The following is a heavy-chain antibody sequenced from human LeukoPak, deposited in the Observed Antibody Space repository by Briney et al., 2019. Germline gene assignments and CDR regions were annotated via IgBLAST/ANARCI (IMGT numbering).Heavy chain of an antibody. D-gene: IGHD1-26*01. CDR2: IRSKAYGGTT. Sequence: GGSLRLSCTASGFTFGDYAMSWVRQAPGKGLGWVGFIRSKAYGGTTEYAASVKGRFTISRDDSKSIAYLQMNSLKTEDTAVYYCTRVRELLYYYYGMDVWGQGTTVTVSS. CDR1: GFTFGDYA. V-gene: IGHV3-49*04. J-gene: IGHJ6*02. CDR3: TRVRELLYYYYGMDV.